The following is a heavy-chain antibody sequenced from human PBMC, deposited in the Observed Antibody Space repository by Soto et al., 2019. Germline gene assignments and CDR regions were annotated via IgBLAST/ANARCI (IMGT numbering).Heavy chain of an antibody. Sequence: TLSLTCAVYXGSFSGYYWSWIRQPPGKGLEWIGEINHSGSTNYNPSLKSRVTISVDTSKNQFSLKLSSVTAADTAVYYCARVRYSYGYYYYYGMDVWGQGTTVTSP. CDR2: INHSGST. CDR3: ARVRYSYGYYYYYGMDV. D-gene: IGHD5-18*01. CDR1: XGSFSGYY. V-gene: IGHV4-34*01. J-gene: IGHJ6*02.